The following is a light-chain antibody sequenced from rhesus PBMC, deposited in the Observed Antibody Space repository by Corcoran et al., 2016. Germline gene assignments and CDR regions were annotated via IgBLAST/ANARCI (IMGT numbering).Light chain of an antibody. CDR3: GQGTKVPFT. V-gene: IGKV2-62*02. Sequence: DVVMTQSPLSLSITPGQPASISCRSSQSLVHSDGKTYLSRYQPKPGQPPRLLMFKVYNRYSGVQDRFSGMGAGTEFTLKILRVEAEDVGVYYCGQGTKVPFTFGPGTKLDIK. CDR2: KVY. J-gene: IGKJ3*01. CDR1: QSLVHSDGKTY.